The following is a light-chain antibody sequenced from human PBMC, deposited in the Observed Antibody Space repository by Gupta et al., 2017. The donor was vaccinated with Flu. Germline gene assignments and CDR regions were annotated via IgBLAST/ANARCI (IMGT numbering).Light chain of an antibody. CDR1: TLSTQY. Sequence: SYELTQPPSLSVSPGQTARITCSGDTLSTQYTYWYQQKPGQAPVLVIFKETERPSGIPERFSGSNSGTTVTLTISVVQAEDEAAYYCQSADNSGTYVVFGGGTRLTV. J-gene: IGLJ3*02. CDR3: QSADNSGTYVV. CDR2: KET. V-gene: IGLV3-25*03.